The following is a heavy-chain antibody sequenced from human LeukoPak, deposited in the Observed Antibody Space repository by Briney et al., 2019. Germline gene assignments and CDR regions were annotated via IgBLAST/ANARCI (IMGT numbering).Heavy chain of an antibody. CDR1: GGSISSSSYY. D-gene: IGHD3-22*01. CDR2: IYYSGST. V-gene: IGHV4-39*07. J-gene: IGHJ4*02. CDR3: ARYYYESSGYAFFDY. Sequence: SETLSLTCTVSGGSISSSSYYWGWIRQPPGKGLEWIGSIYYSGSTYYNPSLKSRVTISVDTPENQFSLKLSSVTAADTAVYYCARYYYESSGYAFFDYWGQGTLVTVSS.